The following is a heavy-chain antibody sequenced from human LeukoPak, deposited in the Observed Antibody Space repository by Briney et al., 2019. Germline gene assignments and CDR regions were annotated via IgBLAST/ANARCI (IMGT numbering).Heavy chain of an antibody. J-gene: IGHJ4*02. CDR1: GSRFTSYW. CDR3: ARTQYYYGSGSPDY. V-gene: IGHV5-51*01. Sequence: GASLQTSRHGPGSRFTSYWIRWAREMPGNGLAPMGIIYPGDCETGYSPSFQGQVTISAGKSISTAYLQWSSLKASDTAMYYCARTQYYYGSGSPDYWGQGTLVTVSS. CDR2: IYPGDCET. D-gene: IGHD3-10*01.